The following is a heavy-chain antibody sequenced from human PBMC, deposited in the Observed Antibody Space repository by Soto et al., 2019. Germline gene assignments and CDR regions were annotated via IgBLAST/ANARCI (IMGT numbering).Heavy chain of an antibody. D-gene: IGHD1-26*01. CDR2: ISSSSSYI. J-gene: IGHJ6*02. CDR3: ARAVGGASRYYYYGMDV. CDR1: GFTFSSYS. V-gene: IGHV3-21*01. Sequence: EVQLVESGGGLVKPGGSLRLSCAASGFTFSSYSMNWVRQAPGKGLEWVSSISSSSSYIYYADSVKGRFTISRDNAKNSLYLQMNSLRAEDTAVYYCARAVGGASRYYYYGMDVWGQGTTVTVSS.